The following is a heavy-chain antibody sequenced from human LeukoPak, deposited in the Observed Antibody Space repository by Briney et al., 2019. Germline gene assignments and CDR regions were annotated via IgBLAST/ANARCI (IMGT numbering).Heavy chain of an antibody. CDR3: AGPQIDAFDI. J-gene: IGHJ3*02. CDR2: INHSGST. CDR1: GGSFSGYY. Sequence: SETLSLTCAVYGGSFSGYYWSWIRQPPGKGLEWIGEINHSGSTNYNPSLKSRVAISVDTSKNQFSLKLSSVTAADTAVYYCAGPQIDAFDIWGQGTMVTVSS. V-gene: IGHV4-34*01.